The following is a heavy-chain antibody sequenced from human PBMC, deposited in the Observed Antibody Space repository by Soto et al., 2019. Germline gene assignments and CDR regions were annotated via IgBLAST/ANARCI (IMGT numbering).Heavy chain of an antibody. CDR1: GYTFASYW. CDR3: ARPATSTYSNGWYGGY. J-gene: IGHJ4*02. V-gene: IGHV5-51*01. CDR2: IYPGDSST. Sequence: EVQLVQSGAEVKKPGESLKISCKGSGYTFASYWIGWVRQMPGKGLEWMGIIYPGDSSTRYSPSFQGQVTISADKSISTAYLQWSSLKASDTAMYYCARPATSTYSNGWYGGYWGQGTLVTVSS. D-gene: IGHD6-13*01.